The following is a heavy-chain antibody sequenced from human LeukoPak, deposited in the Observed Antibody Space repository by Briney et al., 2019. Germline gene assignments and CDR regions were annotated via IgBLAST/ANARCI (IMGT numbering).Heavy chain of an antibody. D-gene: IGHD1-26*01. CDR2: IYHSGST. CDR1: GGSISSSNW. CDR3: ARGELANYYYYYYMDV. J-gene: IGHJ6*03. V-gene: IGHV4-4*02. Sequence: PSETLSLTCAVSGGSISSSNWWSWVRQPPGKGLEWIGEIYHSGSTNYNPSLKSRVTISVDKSKNQFSLKLSSVTAADTAVYYCARGELANYYYYYYMDVWGKGTTVTVSS.